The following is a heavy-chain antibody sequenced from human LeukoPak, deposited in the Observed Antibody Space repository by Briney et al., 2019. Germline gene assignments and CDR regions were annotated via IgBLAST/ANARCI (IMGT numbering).Heavy chain of an antibody. Sequence: KPSETLSLTCTVSGGSISSYYWSCIRQPPGKGLEWIGYIYYSGSTNYNPSLKSRVTISVDTSKNQFSLKLSSVTAADTAVYYCARDDHDYGDYDYWGQGTLVTVSS. CDR2: IYYSGST. CDR3: ARDDHDYGDYDY. D-gene: IGHD4-17*01. CDR1: GGSISSYY. J-gene: IGHJ4*02. V-gene: IGHV4-59*01.